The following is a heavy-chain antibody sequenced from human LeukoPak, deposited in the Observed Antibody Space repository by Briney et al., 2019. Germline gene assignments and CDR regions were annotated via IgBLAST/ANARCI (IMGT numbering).Heavy chain of an antibody. Sequence: SETLSLTCAVYGGSFSGYYWSWIRQPPGKGLEWIGEINHSGSTNYNPSLKSRVTISVDTSKNQFSLKLSSVTAADTAVYHCARGAAAGYWGQGTLVTVSS. V-gene: IGHV4-34*01. CDR2: INHSGST. J-gene: IGHJ4*02. D-gene: IGHD6-13*01. CDR3: ARGAAAGY. CDR1: GGSFSGYY.